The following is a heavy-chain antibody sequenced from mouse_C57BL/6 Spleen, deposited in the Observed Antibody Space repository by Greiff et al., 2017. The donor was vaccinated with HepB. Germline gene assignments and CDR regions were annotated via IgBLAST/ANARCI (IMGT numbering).Heavy chain of an antibody. CDR3: ARDLFYYGNYNYAMDY. CDR1: GYSITSGYY. V-gene: IGHV3-6*01. D-gene: IGHD2-1*01. Sequence: VQLQQSGPGLVKPSQSLSLTCSVTGYSITSGYYWNWIRQFPGNKLEWMGYISYDGSNNYNPSLKNRISITRDTSKNQFFLKLNSVTTEDTATYYCARDLFYYGNYNYAMDYWGQGTSVTVSS. J-gene: IGHJ4*01. CDR2: ISYDGSN.